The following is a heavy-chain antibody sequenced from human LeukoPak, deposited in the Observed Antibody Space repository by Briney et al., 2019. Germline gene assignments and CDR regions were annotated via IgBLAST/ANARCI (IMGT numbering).Heavy chain of an antibody. V-gene: IGHV1-18*04. CDR1: GYTFTSYG. Sequence: ASVKVSCTASGYTFTSYGISWVRQAPGQGLEWMGWISAYNGNTNYAQKLQGRVTMTTDTSTSTAYMELRSLRSDDTAVYYCARAQYYYGSGTYPTPDYWGQGTLVTVSS. J-gene: IGHJ4*02. D-gene: IGHD3-10*01. CDR3: ARAQYYYGSGTYPTPDY. CDR2: ISAYNGNT.